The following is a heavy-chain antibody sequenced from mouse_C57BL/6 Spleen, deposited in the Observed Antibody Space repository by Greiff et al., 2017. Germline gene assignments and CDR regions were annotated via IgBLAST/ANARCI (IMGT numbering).Heavy chain of an antibody. J-gene: IGHJ2*01. Sequence: VQLQQSGPVLVKPGASVKMSCKASGYTFTDYYMNWVKQSHGKSLEWIGVINPYNGGTSYNQQFKGKATLTVDKSSSTAYMELNSLTSEDSAVYYCAKLPYFDYWGQGTTLTVSS. D-gene: IGHD5-5*01. CDR3: AKLPYFDY. CDR1: GYTFTDYY. CDR2: INPYNGGT. V-gene: IGHV1-19*01.